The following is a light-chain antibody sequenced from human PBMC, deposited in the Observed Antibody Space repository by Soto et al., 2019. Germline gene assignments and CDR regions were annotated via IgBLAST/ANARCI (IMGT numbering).Light chain of an antibody. CDR2: STS. J-gene: IGLJ2*01. CDR1: SSNIGSNT. V-gene: IGLV1-44*01. CDR3: QSYDSILDGVI. Sequence: QSVLTQPPSASGTPGQIVAISCSGSSSNIGSNTVTWYQQLPGTAPKLLIYSTSQRSSGVPGRFSGSKSGASASLSISGLQSEDEADYYCQSYDSILDGVIFGGGTKLTVL.